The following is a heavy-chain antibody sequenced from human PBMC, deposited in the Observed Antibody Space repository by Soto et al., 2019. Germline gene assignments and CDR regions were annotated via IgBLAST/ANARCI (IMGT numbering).Heavy chain of an antibody. D-gene: IGHD3-9*01. CDR1: GFTFSSYA. V-gene: IGHV3-30-3*01. CDR2: ISYDGSNK. Sequence: QVQLVESGGGVVQPGRSLTLSCAASGFTFSSYAMHWVRQAPGKGLEWVAVISYDGSNKYYADSVKGRFTISRDNSKNTLYLQMNSLRAEDTAVYYCARGVDGYGMDVWGQGTTVTVSS. J-gene: IGHJ6*02. CDR3: ARGVDGYGMDV.